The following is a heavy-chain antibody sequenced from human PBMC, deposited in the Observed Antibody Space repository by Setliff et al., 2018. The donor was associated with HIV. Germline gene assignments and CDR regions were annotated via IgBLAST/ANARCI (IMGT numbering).Heavy chain of an antibody. V-gene: IGHV1-24*01. J-gene: IGHJ3*02. CDR1: GYSLTELS. CDR2: FDPEDDET. Sequence: ASVKGSCKVSGYSLTELSIHLVRQAPGEGLEWMGGFDPEDDETVYAEKFQGRVTMTEETSTDTAYMALSSLRSVDTAMYYCATSGFYDILTGPTPGVFDIWGQGTMVTVTS. CDR3: ATSGFYDILTGPTPGVFDI. D-gene: IGHD3-9*01.